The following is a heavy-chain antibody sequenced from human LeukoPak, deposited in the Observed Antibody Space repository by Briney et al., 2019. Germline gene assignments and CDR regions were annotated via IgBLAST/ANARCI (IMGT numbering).Heavy chain of an antibody. D-gene: IGHD1-26*01. J-gene: IGHJ4*02. CDR1: GFTVSSNY. CDR2: IYSGGST. CDR3: AREAIVGATTEYYFDY. V-gene: IGHV3-53*01. Sequence: GGSLRLSCAASGFTVSSNYMSWVRQAPGKGLEWVSVIYSGGSTYYADSVKGRFTISRDNSKNTLYLQMNSLRAEDTAVYYCAREAIVGATTEYYFDYWGLGTLVTVSS.